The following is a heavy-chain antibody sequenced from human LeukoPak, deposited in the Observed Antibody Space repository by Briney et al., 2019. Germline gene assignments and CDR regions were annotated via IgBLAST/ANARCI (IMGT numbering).Heavy chain of an antibody. Sequence: GGSLRLSCAASGFTFSSYEMNWVRQAPGKGLEWVSYISSSGSTIYYADSVNGRFTISRDNAKNSLYLQMNSLRAEDTAVYYCASPRGVTTDYYYYYGMDVWGKGTTVTVSS. D-gene: IGHD4-11*01. CDR1: GFTFSSYE. CDR2: ISSSGSTI. V-gene: IGHV3-48*03. CDR3: ASPRGVTTDYYYYYGMDV. J-gene: IGHJ6*04.